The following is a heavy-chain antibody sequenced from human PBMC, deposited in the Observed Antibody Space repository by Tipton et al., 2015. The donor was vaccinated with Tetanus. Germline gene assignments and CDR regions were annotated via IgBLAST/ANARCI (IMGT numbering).Heavy chain of an antibody. CDR3: ARDFGSNHNWFDP. CDR2: ISNSGST. J-gene: IGHJ5*02. CDR1: GGSISSGEYY. Sequence: TLSLTCNVSGGSISSGEYYWSWIRRHPGEGLEWIGYISNSGSTYYNPSLKSRVTLSVDMSKNQFFLKMISMTAADTAVYFCARDFGSNHNWFDPWGQGTPVTVSS. V-gene: IGHV4-31*03. D-gene: IGHD6-13*01.